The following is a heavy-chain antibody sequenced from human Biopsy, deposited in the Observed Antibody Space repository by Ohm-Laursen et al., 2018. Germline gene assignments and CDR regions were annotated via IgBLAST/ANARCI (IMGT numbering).Heavy chain of an antibody. D-gene: IGHD2/OR15-2a*01. CDR2: ISYDGSKT. V-gene: IGHV3-30*18. CDR1: GFTFRNSG. Sequence: SLRLSCAASGFTFRNSGMHWVRQAPGKGLEWGAAISYDGSKTDYGDSVKGRLNISRDNSKNTLDLQMSSLRVEDTAVYFCAKDKGTFNFYYYGMDVWGQGTTVTVSS. J-gene: IGHJ6*02. CDR3: AKDKGTFNFYYYGMDV.